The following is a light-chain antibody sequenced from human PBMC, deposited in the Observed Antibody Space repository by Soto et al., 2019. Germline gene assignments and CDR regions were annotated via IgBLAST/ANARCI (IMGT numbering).Light chain of an antibody. J-gene: IGKJ1*01. CDR3: QHFYTYSPWT. Sequence: IQMTQSPSSVSASVGDRVTITCRASQAIDSWLAWYQQKPGEAPKLLIFTGSLLHSGVPPRFSGSGSGTDFTLTISSLQPEDFATYYCQHFYTYSPWTFGQGTKV. V-gene: IGKV1D-16*01. CDR2: TGS. CDR1: QAIDSW.